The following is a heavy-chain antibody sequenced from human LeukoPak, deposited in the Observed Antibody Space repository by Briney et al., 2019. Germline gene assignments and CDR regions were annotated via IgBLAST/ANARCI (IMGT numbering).Heavy chain of an antibody. CDR2: IAYTGST. CDR1: GGSVSGGSISSYY. V-gene: IGHV4-61*01. CDR3: ARGGYRPIGRGFYYYYMDV. J-gene: IGHJ6*03. Sequence: SETLSLTCTVSGGSVSGGSISSYYWSWIRQPPGKGLEWIGFIAYTGSTNYNPSLKSRVTISLDTSKNQFSLRLSSVTAADTAVYYCARGGYRPIGRGFYYYYMDVWGKGTTVTVSS. D-gene: IGHD5-12*01.